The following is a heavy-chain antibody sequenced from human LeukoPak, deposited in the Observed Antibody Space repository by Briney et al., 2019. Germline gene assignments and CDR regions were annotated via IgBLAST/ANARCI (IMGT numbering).Heavy chain of an antibody. V-gene: IGHV3-74*01. CDR2: INTDGSST. CDR3: ARGQSSEYPPGDY. Sequence: GGSLRLSCAASGFTFSSYWMHWVRQAPGKGLVWVSRINTDGSSTSYADSVKGRFTISRDNAKNTLYLQMNSLRAEDTAVYYCARGQSSEYPPGDYWGQGTLVTVSS. CDR1: GFTFSSYW. J-gene: IGHJ4*02. D-gene: IGHD2-2*01.